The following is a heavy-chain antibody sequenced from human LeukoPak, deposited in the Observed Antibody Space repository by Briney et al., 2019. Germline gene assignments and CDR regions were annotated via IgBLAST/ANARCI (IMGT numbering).Heavy chain of an antibody. CDR3: ARADSVPAGDYHYWYMDV. CDR2: SKPNSGDT. J-gene: IGHJ6*03. V-gene: IGHV1-2*02. D-gene: IGHD2-2*01. Sequence: ASVKVSCKASGFTLTGSYMHWVRQDPRQGLQWMGWSKPNSGDTDYAQKFQGRVTMTRDTSISTVYMELSSLRSDDTAVYYCARADSVPAGDYHYWYMDVWGKGTTATVSS. CDR1: GFTLTGSY.